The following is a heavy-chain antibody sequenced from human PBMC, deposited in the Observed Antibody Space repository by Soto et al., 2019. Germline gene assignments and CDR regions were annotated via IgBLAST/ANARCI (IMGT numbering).Heavy chain of an antibody. CDR3: VHKGGGDRILDY. D-gene: IGHD3-16*01. V-gene: IGHV2-5*02. Sequence: QITLKESGPALVKPTQTLTLTCTFSGFSLSTSGVGVGWIRQPPGEALEWLALIYWDDYKHFSPSLESRLTINQDPTKNPVALKMTNLDPLDTPTYYCVHKGGGDRILDYWGQGTLVTVSS. CDR1: GFSLSTSGVG. J-gene: IGHJ4*02. CDR2: IYWDDYK.